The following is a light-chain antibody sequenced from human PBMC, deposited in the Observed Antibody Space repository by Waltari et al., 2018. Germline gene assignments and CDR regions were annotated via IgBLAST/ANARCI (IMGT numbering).Light chain of an antibody. Sequence: EIVFTHSPGTLSLSPGERATLPCRASQSVSRSYFAWFQQKPGQAPRLLLYGASNRATGIPDRFSGSGSGTDFTLTISRLQPDDFAVYYCHQYGSAPLTFGGGTKVEI. CDR3: HQYGSAPLT. CDR2: GAS. J-gene: IGKJ4*01. CDR1: QSVSRSY. V-gene: IGKV3-20*01.